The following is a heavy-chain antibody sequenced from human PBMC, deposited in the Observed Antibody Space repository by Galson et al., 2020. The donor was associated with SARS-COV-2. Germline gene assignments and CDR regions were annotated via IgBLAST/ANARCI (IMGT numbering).Heavy chain of an antibody. D-gene: IGHD2-2*01. J-gene: IGHJ5*02. CDR2: IYYDDDK. V-gene: IGHV2-5*02. CDR1: GFSLTTTGVG. Sequence: KMSGPTLVQPTQTLTLTCTFSGFSLTTTGVGVGWIRQSPGKALEWLALIYYDDDKRYSPSLERRLTINKDTSKNQVVLTITNMDPADTATYYCAHNPRGTTCYSSWGQGTLVTVSS. CDR3: AHNPRGTTCYSS.